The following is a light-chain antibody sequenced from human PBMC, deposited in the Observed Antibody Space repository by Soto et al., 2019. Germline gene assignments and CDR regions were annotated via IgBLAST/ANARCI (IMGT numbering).Light chain of an antibody. CDR2: GAT. CDR1: QSVSSY. CDR3: TQYGNSPLST. Sequence: EIVLTQSPGTLSLSPGERATLSCRASQSVSSYLAWYQQTRGQAPRLLIFGATSRATGVPDRFTGSGSGTDFTLTVSRLEPEDFAVYYCTQYGNSPLSTFGQGTKVEIK. V-gene: IGKV3-20*01. J-gene: IGKJ1*01.